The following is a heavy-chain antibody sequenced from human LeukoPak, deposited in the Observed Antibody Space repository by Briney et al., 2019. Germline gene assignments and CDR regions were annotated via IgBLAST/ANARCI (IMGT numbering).Heavy chain of an antibody. CDR3: GRDVGSGPPGY. J-gene: IGHJ4*02. D-gene: IGHD3-10*01. CDR2: ISTSTGNP. CDR1: GYTFTMYA. V-gene: IGHV7-4-1*02. Sequence: ASVKVSCKASGYTFTMYAINWVRQAPGQGLEWMGWISTSTGNPTYAQGFTGRFVFSLDTSVSTAYLQISGLKAEDTAMYYCGRDVGSGPPGYWGQGTLVTVSS.